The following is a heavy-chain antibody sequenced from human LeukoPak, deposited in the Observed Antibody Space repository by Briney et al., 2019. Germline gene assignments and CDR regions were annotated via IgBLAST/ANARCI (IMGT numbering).Heavy chain of an antibody. CDR3: ASSPSSGSYYRPDYYYYGMDV. CDR1: GYSFTSYW. Sequence: GESLKISCKASGYSFTSYWIGWVRQMPGKGLEWMGIIYPGDSDTRYSPSFQGQVTISADKSISTAYLQWSSLKASDTAMYYCASSPSSGSYYRPDYYYYGMDVWGQGTTVTVSS. D-gene: IGHD3-10*01. CDR2: IYPGDSDT. J-gene: IGHJ6*02. V-gene: IGHV5-51*01.